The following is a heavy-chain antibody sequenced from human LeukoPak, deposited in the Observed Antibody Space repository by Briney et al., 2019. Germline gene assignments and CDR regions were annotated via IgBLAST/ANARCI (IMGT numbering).Heavy chain of an antibody. V-gene: IGHV4-39*01. D-gene: IGHD3-10*01. CDR3: ASFKTRGVRRLYYFDH. CDR2: IYYSGST. Sequence: SETLSLTCTVSGGSISSSSYYWGWIRQPPGKGLEWIGSIYYSGSTYYNPSLKSRVTISVDTSKNQFSLKLSSVTAADTAVYYCASFKTRGVRRLYYFDHWGQGTLVTVSS. CDR1: GGSISSSSYY. J-gene: IGHJ4*02.